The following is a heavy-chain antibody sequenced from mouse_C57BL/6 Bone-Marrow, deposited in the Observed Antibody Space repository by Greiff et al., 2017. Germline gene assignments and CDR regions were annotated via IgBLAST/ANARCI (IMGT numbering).Heavy chain of an antibody. J-gene: IGHJ2*01. CDR1: GFNIKDDY. CDR3: TTAVHYFDY. D-gene: IGHD1-1*01. V-gene: IGHV14-4*01. CDR2: IDPENGDT. Sequence: EVKLQESGAELVRPGASVKLSCTASGFNIKDDYMHWVKQRPEQGLEWIGWIDPENGDTEYASKFPGQATITADTSSNTAYLQLSSLTSEDTAVYYCTTAVHYFDYWGQGTTRTVSS.